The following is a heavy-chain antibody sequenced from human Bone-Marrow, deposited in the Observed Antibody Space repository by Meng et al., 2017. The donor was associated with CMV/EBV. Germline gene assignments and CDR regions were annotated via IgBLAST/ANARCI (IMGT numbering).Heavy chain of an antibody. Sequence: GGSLRLSCAASGFTFSSYAMHWVRQAPGKGLEWVAVISYDGSNKYYADSVKGRFTISRDNSKNTLYLQMNSLRAEDTAVYYCASGGGGILGIVYWGQGTLVTVSS. CDR1: GFTFSSYA. V-gene: IGHV3-30-3*01. D-gene: IGHD3-16*01. CDR3: ASGGGGILGIVY. J-gene: IGHJ4*02. CDR2: ISYDGSNK.